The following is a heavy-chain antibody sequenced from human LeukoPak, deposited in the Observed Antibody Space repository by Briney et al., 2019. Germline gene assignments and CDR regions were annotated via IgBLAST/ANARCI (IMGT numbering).Heavy chain of an antibody. V-gene: IGHV1-18*01. CDR3: ARDPVPGIAAAGANYFDY. CDR1: GYTFTSYG. Sequence: ASVKVSCKASGYTFTSYGISWVGQAPGQGLEWMGWISAYNGNTNYAQKLQGRVTMTTDTSTSTAYMELRSLRSDDTAVYYCARDPVPGIAAAGANYFDYWGQGTLVTVSS. D-gene: IGHD6-13*01. CDR2: ISAYNGNT. J-gene: IGHJ4*02.